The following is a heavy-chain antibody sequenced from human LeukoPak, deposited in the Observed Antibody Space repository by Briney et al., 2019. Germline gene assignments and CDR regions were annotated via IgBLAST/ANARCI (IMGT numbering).Heavy chain of an antibody. D-gene: IGHD1-26*01. CDR3: ARTSGLYFYFDY. CDR2: VTSSGSNV. CDR1: GFTFSSYE. V-gene: IGHV3-48*03. J-gene: IGHJ4*02. Sequence: QPGGSLRLSCAASGFTFSSYEMNWVRQAPGKGLEWVSYVTSSGSNVYYADSVKGRFTISRDNAKNSLYLQMNSLRAEDSAVYYCARTSGLYFYFDYWGQGTLVTVSS.